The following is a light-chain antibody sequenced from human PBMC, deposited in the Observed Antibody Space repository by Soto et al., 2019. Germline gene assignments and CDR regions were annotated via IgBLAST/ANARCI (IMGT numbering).Light chain of an antibody. CDR3: SSYTSSSTLYV. CDR2: EVN. Sequence: QSVLTHPASVSWSPRQSITISCTGASSDVGGYTYVSWYQQHPGKAPKLMIYEVNNRPSGVSNRFSGSKSGNTASLTISGLQAEDEADYYCSSYTSSSTLYVFGTGTKVTVL. CDR1: SSDVGGYTY. V-gene: IGLV2-14*01. J-gene: IGLJ1*01.